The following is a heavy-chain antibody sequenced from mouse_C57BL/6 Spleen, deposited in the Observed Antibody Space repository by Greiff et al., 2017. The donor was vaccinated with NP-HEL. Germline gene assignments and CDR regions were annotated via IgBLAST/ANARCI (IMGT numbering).Heavy chain of an antibody. J-gene: IGHJ4*01. CDR3: ARYHGHAEGYYAMDY. Sequence: QVQLQQSGAELVKPGASVKISCKASGYAFSSYWMNWVKQRPGKGLEWIGQIYPGDGDTNYNGKFKGKATLTADKSSSTAYMQLSSLTSEDSAVYFCARYHGHAEGYYAMDYWGQGTSVTVSS. CDR1: GYAFSSYW. V-gene: IGHV1-80*01. D-gene: IGHD6-1*01. CDR2: IYPGDGDT.